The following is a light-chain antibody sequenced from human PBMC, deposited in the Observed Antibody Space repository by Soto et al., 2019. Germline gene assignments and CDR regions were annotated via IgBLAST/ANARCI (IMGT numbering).Light chain of an antibody. V-gene: IGKV3D-20*02. CDR2: GTS. J-gene: IGKJ5*01. Sequence: IVMTQSPATLSVSPWERATLSCRASQSVSSNFLAWYQQKRGQAPRLLIYGTSTRATGIPARFSGSGSGTDFTLTISSLEPEDFAVYYCQQRSNWPVTFGQGTRLEIK. CDR3: QQRSNWPVT. CDR1: QSVSSNF.